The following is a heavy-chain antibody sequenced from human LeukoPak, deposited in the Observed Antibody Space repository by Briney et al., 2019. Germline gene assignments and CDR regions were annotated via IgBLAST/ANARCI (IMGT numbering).Heavy chain of an antibody. J-gene: IGHJ6*02. V-gene: IGHV1-8*01. CDR2: MNPNSGNT. CDR1: GYTFTSYD. CDR3: ARGHPRDLAGPYYYYGMDV. Sequence: ASVKVSCKASGYTFTSYDINWVRQATGQGLEWMGWMNPNSGNTGYAQKFQGRVTMTRNTSISTAYMELSSLRSEDTAVYYCARGHPRDLAGPYYYYGMDVWGQGTTVTVSS. D-gene: IGHD5-24*01.